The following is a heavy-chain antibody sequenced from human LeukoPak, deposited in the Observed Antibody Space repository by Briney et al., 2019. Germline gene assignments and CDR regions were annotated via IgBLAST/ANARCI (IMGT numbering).Heavy chain of an antibody. CDR3: ARDPSVLVVTNWFDP. CDR1: GYSIINDYY. D-gene: IGHD3-22*01. J-gene: IGHJ5*02. CDR2: IFHSGST. Sequence: SETLSFTCTVSGYSIINDYYWGWIRQPPGKGLEWIGSIFHSGSTYSNPSLKSRVTISIDTSKNQFSLKLGSVTAADTAVYYCARDPSVLVVTNWFDPWGQGTLVTVSS. V-gene: IGHV4-38-2*02.